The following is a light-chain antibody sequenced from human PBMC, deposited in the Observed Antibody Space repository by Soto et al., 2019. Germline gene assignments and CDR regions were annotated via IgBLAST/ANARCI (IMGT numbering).Light chain of an antibody. Sequence: EIVLTQSPGTLSLSPGERATLSCRASQSVSNSYLAWYQQKPGQAPRLLMYGASNRATGIPDRFSGSGSGTDFTLTITRLEPEDFAVYYCQQYGSSPRTFGQGTRLEIK. CDR1: QSVSNSY. J-gene: IGKJ5*01. CDR2: GAS. V-gene: IGKV3-20*01. CDR3: QQYGSSPRT.